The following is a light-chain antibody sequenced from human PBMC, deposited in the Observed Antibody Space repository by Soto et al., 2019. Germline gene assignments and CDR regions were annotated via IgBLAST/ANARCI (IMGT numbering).Light chain of an antibody. CDR1: QSVSVNS. Sequence: EIVLTQSPGTLSLSPGERATLSCRASQSVSVNSLACYQQKGGQAPRLLIYAASTRATGVPDRFSGTGSGTDFALTISRLETDDSGVYYCHQYGGSHFTFGPGTKVDIK. CDR3: HQYGGSHFT. J-gene: IGKJ3*01. V-gene: IGKV3-20*01. CDR2: AAS.